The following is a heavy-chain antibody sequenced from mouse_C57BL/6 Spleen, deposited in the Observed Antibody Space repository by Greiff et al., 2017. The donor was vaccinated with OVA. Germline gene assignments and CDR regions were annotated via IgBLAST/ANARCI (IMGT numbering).Heavy chain of an antibody. CDR1: GYTFTSYW. V-gene: IGHV1-50*01. Sequence: QVQLQQPGAELVKPGASVKLSCKASGYTFTSYWMQWVKQRPGQGLEWIGEIDPSDSYTNYNQKFKGKATLTVDTSSSTAYMQLSSLTSEDSAVYYCARWYSYYAMDYWGQGTSVTGSS. CDR3: ARWYSYYAMDY. CDR2: IDPSDSYT. J-gene: IGHJ4*01. D-gene: IGHD1-1*02.